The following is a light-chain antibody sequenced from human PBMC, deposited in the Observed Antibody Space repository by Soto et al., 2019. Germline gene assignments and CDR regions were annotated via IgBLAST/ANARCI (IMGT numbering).Light chain of an antibody. CDR3: SSYASSSTYV. V-gene: IGLV2-14*01. J-gene: IGLJ1*01. CDR2: DVS. CDR1: SSDVGAYNY. Sequence: QSVLTQPASVSRSPGQSITISLTGTSSDVGAYNYVSWYQQHPGKAPKLMIYDVSNRPSGVSNRFSGSKSGNSASLTISGLQAEDEADYYCSSYASSSTYVFGTGTKVTVL.